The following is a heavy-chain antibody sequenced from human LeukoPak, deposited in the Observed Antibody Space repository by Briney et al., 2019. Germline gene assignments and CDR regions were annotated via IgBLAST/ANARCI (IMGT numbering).Heavy chain of an antibody. D-gene: IGHD3-9*01. CDR1: GGSITGYY. Sequence: PSGTLSLTCAVYGGSITGYYWSWSRQTPGRGLEWVGEIHYTGATSYNPSLKSRATISTDTSKNQFSLRLSSVTAADTAVYYRARGNILTGYCFDFWGQGALVTDSS. V-gene: IGHV4-34*01. J-gene: IGHJ4*02. CDR2: IHYTGAT. CDR3: ARGNILTGYCFDF.